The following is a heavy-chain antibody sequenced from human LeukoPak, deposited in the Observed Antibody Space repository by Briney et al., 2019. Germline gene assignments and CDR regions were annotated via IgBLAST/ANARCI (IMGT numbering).Heavy chain of an antibody. J-gene: IGHJ4*02. V-gene: IGHV1-2*02. CDR2: INPNSGGT. Sequence: ASVKVSCKASGYTFTGYYMHWVRQAPGQGLEWMGWINPNSGGTNYAQKFQGRVTMTRDTSISTAYMELSRLRSDDTAAYYCARDSYYDSSGYYRYWGQGTLVTVSS. CDR3: ARDSYYDSSGYYRY. CDR1: GYTFTGYY. D-gene: IGHD3-22*01.